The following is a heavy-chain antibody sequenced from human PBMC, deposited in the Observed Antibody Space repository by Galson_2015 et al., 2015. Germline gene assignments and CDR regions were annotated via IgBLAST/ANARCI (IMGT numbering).Heavy chain of an antibody. V-gene: IGHV3-74*01. CDR3: SRDLSASDDY. Sequence: SLRLSCAAYGFTLRSYWMHWVRLVPGKGLVWVARTNEDGSRIDYADSVKGRFTISRDNAKNILYLQMNSLRIDDTAIYYCSRDLSASDDYWGQGTLVTVSS. CDR2: TNEDGSRI. D-gene: IGHD3-16*01. J-gene: IGHJ1*01. CDR1: GFTLRSYW.